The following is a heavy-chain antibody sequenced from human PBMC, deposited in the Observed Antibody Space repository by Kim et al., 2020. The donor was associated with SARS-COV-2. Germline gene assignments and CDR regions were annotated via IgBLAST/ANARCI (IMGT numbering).Heavy chain of an antibody. Sequence: GGSLRLSCAASGFTFSSYAMSWVRQAPGKGLEWVSVIYSGGSSTYYADSVKGRFTISRDNSKNTLYLQMNSLRAEDTAVYYCAKGDFPRAYWYFDLWGRGTLVTVSS. CDR3: AKGDFPRAYWYFDL. V-gene: IGHV3-23*03. CDR1: GFTFSSYA. J-gene: IGHJ2*01. CDR2: IYSGGSST.